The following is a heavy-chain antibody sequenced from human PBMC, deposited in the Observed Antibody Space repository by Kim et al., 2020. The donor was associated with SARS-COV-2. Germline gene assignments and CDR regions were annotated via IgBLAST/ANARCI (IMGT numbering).Heavy chain of an antibody. V-gene: IGHV4-39*01. CDR1: GGSIIRLSYY. CDR3: ARHDYVFPLSVTDY. CDR2: LYYSGST. D-gene: IGHD3-16*01. Sequence: SETLSLTCTVSGGSIIRLSYYWGWIRQPPGKGLEWIGSLYYSGSTYYNPSLKSRVTISVDTSKNQFSLKLSSVTAADPAVYYCARHDYVFPLSVTDYWGQGTLVPFSS. J-gene: IGHJ4*02.